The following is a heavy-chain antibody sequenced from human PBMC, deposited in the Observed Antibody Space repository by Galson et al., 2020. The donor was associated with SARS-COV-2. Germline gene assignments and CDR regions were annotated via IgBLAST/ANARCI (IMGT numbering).Heavy chain of an antibody. Sequence: GGSLRLSCVASGFNFSDYNMSWLRQAPGKGLEWVSYITSFVYTEYADSVKGRFTISRDNAKKSLFLQMNSLRAEDTAVYYCARGSGPSTGFDYWGQGILVTVTS. CDR1: GFNFSDYN. CDR3: ARGSGPSTGFDY. J-gene: IGHJ4*02. D-gene: IGHD6-19*01. V-gene: IGHV3-11*06. CDR2: ITSFVYT.